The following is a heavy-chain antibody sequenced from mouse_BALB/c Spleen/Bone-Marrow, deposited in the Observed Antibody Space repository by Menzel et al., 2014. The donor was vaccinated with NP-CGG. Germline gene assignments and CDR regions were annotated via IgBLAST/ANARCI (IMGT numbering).Heavy chain of an antibody. CDR3: ARNFYGSSYFDY. D-gene: IGHD1-1*01. Sequence: VKLVESGPEAVRPGVSVKLSCKGSGYTFTAYAMHWVKQSHAESLEWIGLISTYSGNTHYNQDFKGKATMTVDKSSSTAYMELARLTSEDSAIYYCARNFYGSSYFDYWGQGTTLTVSS. J-gene: IGHJ2*01. V-gene: IGHV1-67*01. CDR2: ISTYSGNT. CDR1: GYTFTAYA.